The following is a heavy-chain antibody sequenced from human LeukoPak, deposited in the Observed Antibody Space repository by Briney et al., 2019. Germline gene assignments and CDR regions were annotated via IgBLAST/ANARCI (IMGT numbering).Heavy chain of an antibody. CDR2: INPSGGST. CDR3: ARGVVVVAATRYYFDY. J-gene: IGHJ4*02. V-gene: IGHV1-46*01. Sequence: ASVKVSCKASGYTFTSYYMHWVRQAPGQGLEWMGIINPSGGSTSYAQKFQGRVTMTRDTSISTAYVELSRLRSDDTAVYYCARGVVVVAATRYYFDYWGQGTLVTVSS. D-gene: IGHD2-15*01. CDR1: GYTFTSYY.